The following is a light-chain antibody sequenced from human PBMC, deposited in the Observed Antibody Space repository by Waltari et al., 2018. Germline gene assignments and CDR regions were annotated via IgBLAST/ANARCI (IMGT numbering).Light chain of an antibody. V-gene: IGLV2-23*01. CDR2: EGN. CDR1: SSDIGGYNF. CDR3: CSYGVRVF. Sequence: QSALTQPASVSGSPGQSITIPCTGTSSDIGGYNFVSWYQHRPGEAPKLIIYEGNVRPSGVSDRFSGSKSGNAASLTISGLQAEDEAHYYCCSYGVRVFFGGGTKLTVL. J-gene: IGLJ2*01.